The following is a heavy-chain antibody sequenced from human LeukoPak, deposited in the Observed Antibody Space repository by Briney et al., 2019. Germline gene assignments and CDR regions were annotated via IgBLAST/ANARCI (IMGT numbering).Heavy chain of an antibody. CDR2: INGNSGDT. Sequence: GASVKVSCKALGYTFTVYYMHWVRQAPGQGLEWMGWINGNSGDTKYAQKFQGRVTMTRDTSISTAYMELSSLRSEDTAVYYCARGLDAFDIWGQGTMVTVSS. V-gene: IGHV1-2*02. CDR3: ARGLDAFDI. CDR1: GYTFTVYY. J-gene: IGHJ3*02.